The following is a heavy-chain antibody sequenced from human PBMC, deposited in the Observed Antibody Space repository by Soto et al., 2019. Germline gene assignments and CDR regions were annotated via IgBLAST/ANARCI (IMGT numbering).Heavy chain of an antibody. D-gene: IGHD3-10*01. J-gene: IGHJ6*02. CDR2: IIPIFGTA. CDR1: GGTFSSYA. CDR3: ATRITMVRGVIITTYYYYGMDV. Sequence: GASVKVSCKASGGTFSSYAISWVRQAPGQGLEWMGGIIPIFGTANYAQKFQGRVTITADEFTSTAYMELSSLRSEDTAVYYCATRITMVRGVIITTYYYYGMDVWGQGTTVTVSS. V-gene: IGHV1-69*13.